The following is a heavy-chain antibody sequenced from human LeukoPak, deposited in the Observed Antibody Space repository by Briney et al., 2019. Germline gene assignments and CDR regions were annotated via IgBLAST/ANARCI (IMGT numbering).Heavy chain of an antibody. D-gene: IGHD3-16*01. J-gene: IGHJ4*02. CDR2: MSPNSGDT. Sequence: ASVTVSCTASGYTFAGYYMHWVRQATGQGLEWLGWMSPNSGDTGYAQKFQGRVTMTSDSSISTAFMELSSLRSEDTAIYYCVRTPPNWGFDYWGQGTLVTVSS. V-gene: IGHV1-8*02. CDR3: VRTPPNWGFDY. CDR1: GYTFAGYY.